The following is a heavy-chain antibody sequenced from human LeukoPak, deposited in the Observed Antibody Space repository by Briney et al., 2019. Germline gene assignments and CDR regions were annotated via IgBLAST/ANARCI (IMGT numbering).Heavy chain of an antibody. CDR2: ISAYNSNR. J-gene: IGHJ4*02. CDR3: ARIPHYDSSGYYYADY. D-gene: IGHD3-22*01. CDR1: GYTFTSYG. V-gene: IGHV1-18*01. Sequence: ASLKVSCKASGYTFTSYGISWVRQAPGQGLEWMGWISAYNSNRRSAQKVQGRVTMTTDTSTSTACMELRSLRSDDTAVYYCARIPHYDSSGYYYADYWGQGTQVTVSS.